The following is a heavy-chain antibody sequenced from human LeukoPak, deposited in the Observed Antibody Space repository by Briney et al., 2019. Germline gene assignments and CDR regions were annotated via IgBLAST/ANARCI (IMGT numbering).Heavy chain of an antibody. J-gene: IGHJ4*02. D-gene: IGHD6-19*01. Sequence: GGSLRLSCAASGFTFSSCALSWVRQAPGKGLEWVSAISGSGGSTYYADSVKGRFTISRDNSKNTLYLQMNSLRAEDTAVYYCAKDRAEQWLPDYWGQGTLVTVSS. CDR2: ISGSGGST. CDR1: GFTFSSCA. CDR3: AKDRAEQWLPDY. V-gene: IGHV3-23*01.